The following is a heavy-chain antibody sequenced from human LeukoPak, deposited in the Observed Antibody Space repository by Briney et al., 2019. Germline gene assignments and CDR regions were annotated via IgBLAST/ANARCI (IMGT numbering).Heavy chain of an antibody. D-gene: IGHD1-26*01. Sequence: ASVKVSCKASGYTFTSYGISWVRQAPGQGLEWMGWISAYNGNTNYAQKLQGRVTMTTDTSTSTAYMELRSLRSDDTAVYYCARAIYSGSYFGAYDAFDIWGQGTMVTVSS. J-gene: IGHJ3*02. CDR3: ARAIYSGSYFGAYDAFDI. CDR2: ISAYNGNT. CDR1: GYTFTSYG. V-gene: IGHV1-18*01.